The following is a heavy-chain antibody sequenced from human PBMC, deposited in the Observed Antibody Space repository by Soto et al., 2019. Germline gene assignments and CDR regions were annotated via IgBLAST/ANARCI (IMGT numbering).Heavy chain of an antibody. J-gene: IGHJ3*02. CDR3: ATISVVYYYYSSGYLRGAFDI. D-gene: IGHD3-22*01. Sequence: GASVKVSCKVSGYTLTELSMNWVRQAPGKGLEWMGGFDPEDGETIYAQKFQGRVTMTEDTSTDTAYMELSSLRSEDTAVYYCATISVVYYYYSSGYLRGAFDIWGQGTMVTVSS. V-gene: IGHV1-24*01. CDR2: FDPEDGET. CDR1: GYTLTELS.